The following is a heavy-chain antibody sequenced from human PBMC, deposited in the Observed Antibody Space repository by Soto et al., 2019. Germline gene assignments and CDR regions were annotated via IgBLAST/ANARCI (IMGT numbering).Heavy chain of an antibody. CDR3: AKDRKTGSGWYWDY. J-gene: IGHJ4*02. D-gene: IGHD6-19*01. CDR1: GFTFSSYG. Sequence: PGGSLRLSCAASGFTFSSYGMHWVRQAPGKGLDWVAVIWYNGSNKYYADSVKGRLTISRDNSKNTLYLQMNSLRAEDTALYYCAKDRKTGSGWYWDYWGQGTLVTVSS. CDR2: IWYNGSNK. V-gene: IGHV3-33*06.